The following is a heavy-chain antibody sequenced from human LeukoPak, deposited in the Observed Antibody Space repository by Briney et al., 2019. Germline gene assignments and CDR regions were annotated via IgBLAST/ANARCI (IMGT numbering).Heavy chain of an antibody. J-gene: IGHJ5*02. V-gene: IGHV6-1*01. CDR3: ARGREYSSSQWWFDP. Sequence: SQTLSLTCAISGDSVSSKSAACNWSRQSPSRGLEWLGRTYYRSKGYNDYAVSVKSRITINPDTPKTQSSLHLNSVTPEDTAVYYCARGREYSSSQWWFDPWGQGTLVTVSS. CDR2: TYYRSKGYN. CDR1: GDSVSSKSAA. D-gene: IGHD6-6*01.